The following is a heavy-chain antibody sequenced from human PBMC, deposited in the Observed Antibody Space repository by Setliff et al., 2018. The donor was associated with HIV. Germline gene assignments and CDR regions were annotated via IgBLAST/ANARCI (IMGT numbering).Heavy chain of an antibody. Sequence: PSETLSLTCAVSGYSISSGYYWGWIRQPPGKGLEWIGSIFHSAATNYNPSLKSRVTLSIDTSKNQFSLKLTSVTAADTAVYYCARRGAYGYDYFDYWGPGILVTVSS. V-gene: IGHV4-38-2*01. CDR1: GYSISSGYY. CDR3: ARRGAYGYDYFDY. D-gene: IGHD5-12*01. CDR2: IFHSAAT. J-gene: IGHJ4*02.